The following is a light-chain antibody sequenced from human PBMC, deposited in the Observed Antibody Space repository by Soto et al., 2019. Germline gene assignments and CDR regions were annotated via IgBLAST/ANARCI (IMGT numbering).Light chain of an antibody. J-gene: IGLJ2*01. CDR2: DVS. CDR3: TSYTITSPHVV. Sequence: QSVLTQPASVSGSPGQSITISCTGTSSDVGGYNYVSWYQQHPGKAPKLIIYDVSNRPSGVSNRFSGSKSGNTASLTISGLQAEDEADYYCTSYTITSPHVVFGGWTKHTFL. CDR1: SSDVGGYNY. V-gene: IGLV2-14*03.